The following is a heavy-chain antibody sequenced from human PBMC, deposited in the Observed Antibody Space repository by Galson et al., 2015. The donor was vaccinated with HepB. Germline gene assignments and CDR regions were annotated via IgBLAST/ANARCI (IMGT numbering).Heavy chain of an antibody. Sequence: SLRLSCAASGFTVSSNYMSWVRQAPGKGLEWVSVIYSGGSTYYADSVKGRFTISRDNSKNTLYLQMNSLRAEDTAVYYCARDQGYYGSGSYLDYWGQGTLVTVSS. V-gene: IGHV3-66*01. CDR2: IYSGGST. CDR1: GFTVSSNY. CDR3: ARDQGYYGSGSYLDY. J-gene: IGHJ4*02. D-gene: IGHD3-10*01.